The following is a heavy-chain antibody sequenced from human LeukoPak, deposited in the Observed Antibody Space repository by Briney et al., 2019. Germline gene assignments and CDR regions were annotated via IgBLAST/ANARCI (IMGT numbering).Heavy chain of an antibody. Sequence: NPGGSLRLSCAASGFTFSSYSMNWVRQPPGKGLEWIGEINHSGSTNYNPSLKSRVTISVDTSKNQFSLKLSSVTAADTAVYYCARVDVLLWFGELSSHAFDIWGQGTMVTVSS. D-gene: IGHD3-10*01. CDR3: ARVDVLLWFGELSSHAFDI. V-gene: IGHV4-34*01. CDR2: INHSGST. J-gene: IGHJ3*02. CDR1: GFTFSSYS.